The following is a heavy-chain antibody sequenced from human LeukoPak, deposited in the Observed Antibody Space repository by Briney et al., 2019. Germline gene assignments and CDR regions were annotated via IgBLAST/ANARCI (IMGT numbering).Heavy chain of an antibody. Sequence: GGSLRLSCAASGFTFSSSWMSWVRQAPGKGLEWVANIKPDGSEKYYVDSVKGRFTISRDNAKNSLYLQMNSLRAEDTALYYCAKDIAAAASLYFDLWGRGTLVTVSS. V-gene: IGHV3-7*01. J-gene: IGHJ2*01. CDR2: IKPDGSEK. CDR3: AKDIAAAASLYFDL. D-gene: IGHD6-13*01. CDR1: GFTFSSSW.